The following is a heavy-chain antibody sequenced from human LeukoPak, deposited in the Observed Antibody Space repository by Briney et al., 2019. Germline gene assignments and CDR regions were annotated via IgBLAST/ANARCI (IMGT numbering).Heavy chain of an antibody. J-gene: IGHJ6*03. V-gene: IGHV1-58*01. D-gene: IGHD3-22*01. Sequence: SVKVSCKASGFTFTNSAVQWVRQARGQRLEWIGWIVVGSGNINYAEKFQERVTITRDMSTRTAYMELSSLRFEDTAVYYCATKAYFDKDYYMDVWGKGTTVIVSS. CDR2: IVVGSGNI. CDR1: GFTFTNSA. CDR3: ATKAYFDKDYYMDV.